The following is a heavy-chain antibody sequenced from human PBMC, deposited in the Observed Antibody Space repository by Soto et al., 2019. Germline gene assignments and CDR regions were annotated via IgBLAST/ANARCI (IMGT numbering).Heavy chain of an antibody. Sequence: ASVKVSCKASGYTFSNYGISWVRQAPGQGLEWMGWISTYNGNTKYAQELQGRVTMTTDTSTSTAYMELRSLRSDDTALYYCARCSGGDCCRHFDYWGQGSLVTVSS. D-gene: IGHD2-21*02. CDR1: GYTFSNYG. CDR2: ISTYNGNT. V-gene: IGHV1-18*01. CDR3: ARCSGGDCCRHFDY. J-gene: IGHJ4*02.